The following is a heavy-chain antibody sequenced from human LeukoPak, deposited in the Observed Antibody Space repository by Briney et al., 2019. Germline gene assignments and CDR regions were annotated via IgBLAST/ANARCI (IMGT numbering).Heavy chain of an antibody. CDR3: ARDLSPGLWFGELSLGMTVPSYY. CDR2: ISAYNGNT. V-gene: IGHV1-18*01. CDR1: GYTFTSYG. Sequence: ASVKVSCKASGYTFTSYGISWVRQAPGQGLEWMGWISAYNGNTSYAQKLQGRVTMTTDTSTSTAYKELRSLRSDDTAVYYCARDLSPGLWFGELSLGMTVPSYYWGQGTLVTVSS. D-gene: IGHD3-10*01. J-gene: IGHJ4*02.